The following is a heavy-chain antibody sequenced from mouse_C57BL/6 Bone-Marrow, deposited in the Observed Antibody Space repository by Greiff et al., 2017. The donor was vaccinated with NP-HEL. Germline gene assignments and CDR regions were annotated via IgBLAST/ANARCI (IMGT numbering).Heavy chain of an antibody. D-gene: IGHD1-1*01. V-gene: IGHV1-85*01. J-gene: IGHJ4*01. CDR3: ARSRGITTVVAGDY. CDR1: GYTFTSYD. Sequence: QVQLKQSGPELVKPGASVKLSCKASGYTFTSYDINWVKQRPGQGLEWIGWIYPRDGSTKYNEKFKGKATLTVDTSSSTAYMELHSLTSEDSAVYFCARSRGITTVVAGDYWGQGTSVTVSS. CDR2: IYPRDGST.